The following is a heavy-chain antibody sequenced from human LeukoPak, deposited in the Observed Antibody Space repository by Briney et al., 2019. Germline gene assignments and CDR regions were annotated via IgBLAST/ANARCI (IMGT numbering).Heavy chain of an antibody. J-gene: IGHJ3*02. CDR1: GFTFSSYS. V-gene: IGHV3-21*01. D-gene: IGHD3-9*01. Sequence: GGSLRLSCAASGFTFSSYSMNWVRQAPGKGLEWVSSISSSGTYVYSADSVKGRFTISRDNAKNSLSLQMNSLRADDAAVYYCARASSKQLAGYLPDGFDIWGQGTMVTVSS. CDR3: ARASSKQLAGYLPDGFDI. CDR2: ISSSGTYV.